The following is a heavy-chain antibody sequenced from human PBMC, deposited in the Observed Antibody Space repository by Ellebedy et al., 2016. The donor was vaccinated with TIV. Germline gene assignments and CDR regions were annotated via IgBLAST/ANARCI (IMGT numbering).Heavy chain of an antibody. CDR3: ARDFEFMIYVNGGEYYHYALDV. V-gene: IGHV1-8*01. CDR2: INPNSGNT. J-gene: IGHJ6*02. D-gene: IGHD3-10*02. Sequence: AASVKVSCKASGYAFTSYDINWVRQAPGQGLEWMGWINPNSGNTGYEQKFQGRVTMTRDNSISTAYMELSSLTSEDTAVYYCARDFEFMIYVNGGEYYHYALDVWGQGTTVTVAS. CDR1: GYAFTSYD.